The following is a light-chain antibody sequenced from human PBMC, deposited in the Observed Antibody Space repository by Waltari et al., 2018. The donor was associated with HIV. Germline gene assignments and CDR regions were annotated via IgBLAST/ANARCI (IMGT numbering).Light chain of an antibody. CDR3: SSYTSSSTLWV. J-gene: IGLJ3*02. CDR2: EVS. V-gene: IGLV2-14*01. Sequence: QSALTQPVSVSGSPGQSITISCTGTSSDVGGYNYVSWYQQHPGKAPKLMIYEVSNRPSGFSNRFSGSKSGNTAALTSSGLQAEDEADYYCSSYTSSSTLWVFGGGTKLTVL. CDR1: SSDVGGYNY.